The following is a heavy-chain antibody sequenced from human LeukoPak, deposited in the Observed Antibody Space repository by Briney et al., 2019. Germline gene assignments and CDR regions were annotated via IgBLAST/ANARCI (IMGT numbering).Heavy chain of an antibody. CDR2: IYSSGST. V-gene: IGHV4-61*02. D-gene: IGHD3-22*01. J-gene: IGHJ4*02. Sequence: PSETLSLTCAVSGGSISTINYYWSWIRQPAGKGLEWIGRIYSSGSTNYNPSLKSRVTMSVDTSKNQFSLKLSSVTAADTAVYYCARDMYYYDSSGYLFDYWGQGTLVTVSS. CDR1: GGSISTINYY. CDR3: ARDMYYYDSSGYLFDY.